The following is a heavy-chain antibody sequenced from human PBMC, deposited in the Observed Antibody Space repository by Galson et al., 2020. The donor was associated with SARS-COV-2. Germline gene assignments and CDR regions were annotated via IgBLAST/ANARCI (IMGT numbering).Heavy chain of an antibody. CDR2: ISYSGST. J-gene: IGHJ2*01. D-gene: IGHD3-9*01. Sequence: SETLSLTCTVSGGSISSGDYYWSWIRQPPGKGLEWIGYISYSGSTYYNPSLKSRVTISVDTSKNQFSLKLSSVTAADTAVYYCARVSEVLRYFDWLSSEGGFDLWGRGTLVTVSS. CDR1: GGSISSGDYY. V-gene: IGHV4-30-4*01. CDR3: ARVSEVLRYFDWLSSEGGFDL.